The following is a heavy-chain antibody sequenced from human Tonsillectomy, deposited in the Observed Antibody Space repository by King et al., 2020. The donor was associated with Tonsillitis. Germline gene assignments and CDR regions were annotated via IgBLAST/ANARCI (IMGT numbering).Heavy chain of an antibody. V-gene: IGHV4-59*01. CDR3: AREISLADAFDI. J-gene: IGHJ3*02. CDR1: GGSISSYY. Sequence: VQLQESGPGLVKTSETLSLTCTVSGGSISSYYWSWIRQPPGKGLEWIGYIYYSGSTNYNPSLKSRVTMSVDTSKSQFSLKLSSVTAADTAVYYCAREISLADAFDIWGQGTMVTVSS. CDR2: IYYSGST. D-gene: IGHD1-1*01.